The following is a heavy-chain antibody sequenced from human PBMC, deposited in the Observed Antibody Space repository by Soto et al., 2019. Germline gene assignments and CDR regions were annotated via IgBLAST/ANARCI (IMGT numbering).Heavy chain of an antibody. J-gene: IGHJ4*02. V-gene: IGHV3-30-3*01. CDR1: GFTFSSYA. CDR2: ISYDGANK. CDR3: ARHHGYYIDC. Sequence: QVQLVESRGGVVEPGRSLRLSCAASGFTFSSYAMHWVRQAPGKGLEWVAVISYDGANKYLADSVKGRFTIARDSSNNSLYLQMYSLRADDTAVYYFARHHGYYIDCWGQGTLVTVSS.